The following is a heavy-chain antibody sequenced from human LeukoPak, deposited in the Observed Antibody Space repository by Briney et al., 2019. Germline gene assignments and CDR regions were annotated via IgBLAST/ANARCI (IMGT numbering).Heavy chain of an antibody. Sequence: ASVKVSCKASGYTFTSYGISWVRQAPGQGLEWTGWINPNSGGTNYAQKFQGRVTMTRDTSISTAYMELSRLRSDDTAVYYCARDLSRTFDYWGQGTLVTVSS. CDR2: INPNSGGT. J-gene: IGHJ4*02. CDR3: ARDLSRTFDY. CDR1: GYTFTSYG. V-gene: IGHV1-2*02.